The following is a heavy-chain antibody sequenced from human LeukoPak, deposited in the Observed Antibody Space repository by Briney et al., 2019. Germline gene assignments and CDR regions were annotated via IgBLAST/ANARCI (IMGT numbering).Heavy chain of an antibody. V-gene: IGHV3-7*01. D-gene: IGHD6-13*01. CDR1: GFTFSSYW. CDR2: IKQDGSER. CDR3: ARELIAAAGTAAY. Sequence: GGSLRLSCAASGFTFSSYWMSWVRQAPGKGLEWVANIKQDGSERYYVDSVKGRFTISRDNAKNSLYLQMNSLRAEDTAVYYCARELIAAAGTAAYWGQGTLVTVSS. J-gene: IGHJ4*02.